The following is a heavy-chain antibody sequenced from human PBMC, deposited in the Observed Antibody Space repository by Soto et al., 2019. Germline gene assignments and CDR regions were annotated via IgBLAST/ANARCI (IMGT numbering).Heavy chain of an antibody. CDR1: GASISSFC. CDR2: ICTGGTT. V-gene: IGHV4-4*09. Sequence: QLQESGPGLVKPSETLSLTCTVSGASISSFCWTWIRQPPGQGLEWIGYICTGGTTKYNPSLRSRVTMSVDTSKTQFSLKLTSVTAAVTAVYYCARVGSKSFYYATDVWGQGTTVTVSS. D-gene: IGHD4-4*01. J-gene: IGHJ6*02. CDR3: ARVGSKSFYYATDV.